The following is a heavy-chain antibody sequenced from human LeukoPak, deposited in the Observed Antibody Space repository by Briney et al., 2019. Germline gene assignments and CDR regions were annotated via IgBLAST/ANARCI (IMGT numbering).Heavy chain of an antibody. J-gene: IGHJ4*02. Sequence: GGSLRLSCAASGFTFSTYAMNWVRRAPGKGLEWVSSMSTSRSSTYYADSVKGRFTISRDNSKSTLYLQMNSLRAEETAVYYCATNIDGVYYWGQGTLVIVSS. CDR2: MSTSRSST. CDR1: GFTFSTYA. CDR3: ATNIDGVYY. V-gene: IGHV3-23*01. D-gene: IGHD2-8*01.